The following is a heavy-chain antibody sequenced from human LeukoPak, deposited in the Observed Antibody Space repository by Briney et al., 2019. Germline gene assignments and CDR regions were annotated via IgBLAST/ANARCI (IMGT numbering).Heavy chain of an antibody. J-gene: IGHJ4*02. CDR3: ARAPITSPFYFDY. CDR2: ISGGGGPT. CDR1: GFTFSNYA. Sequence: PGGSLRLSCAASGFTFSNYAMSWVRQAPGKGLEWVSAISGGGGPTYYADSVKGRFTISRDNAKNSLYLQMDSLRAEDTALYYCARAPITSPFYFDYWGQGTLVTVSS. D-gene: IGHD2-2*01. V-gene: IGHV3-23*01.